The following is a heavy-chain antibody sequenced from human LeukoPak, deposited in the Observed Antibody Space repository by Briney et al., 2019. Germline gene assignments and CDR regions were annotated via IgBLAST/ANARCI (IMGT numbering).Heavy chain of an antibody. CDR3: ARDRYCSSTSCYAFDI. V-gene: IGHV4-38-2*02. Sequence: SETLSLTCTVSGYSISRGYYWGWIRQPPGKGLEWIGSIYHSGSTYYNPSLRSRVTISVDTSKNQFSLKLSSVTAADTAVYYCARDRYCSSTSCYAFDIWGQGTMVTVSS. CDR2: IYHSGST. D-gene: IGHD2-2*01. J-gene: IGHJ3*02. CDR1: GYSISRGYY.